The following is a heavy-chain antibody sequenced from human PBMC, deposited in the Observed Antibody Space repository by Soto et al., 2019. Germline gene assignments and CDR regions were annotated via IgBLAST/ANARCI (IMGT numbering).Heavy chain of an antibody. CDR1: GGSVSDKTYY. V-gene: IGHV4-61*01. J-gene: IGHJ4*02. CDR2: VYYGGTT. Sequence: SETLSLTCSVSGGSVSDKTYYWSWIRQPPGKRLEWIGYVYYGGTTNYNPSLKSRVTISVDLSKNQFSLRLSSVTTADTALYYCARTTAVPNSLRSRYFFDYWGQGTLVTVSS. CDR3: ARTTAVPNSLRSRYFFDY. D-gene: IGHD4-17*01.